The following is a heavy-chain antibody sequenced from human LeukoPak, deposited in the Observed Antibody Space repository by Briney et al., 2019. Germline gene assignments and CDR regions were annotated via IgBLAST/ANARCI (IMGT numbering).Heavy chain of an antibody. CDR1: GFTVSSTY. Sequence: GSLRLSCAASGFTVSSTYMSWVRQAPGKGLEWVSVVYSGGSTYYADSVKGRFTISRDNSKNTLYLQMNSLRAEDTAVHYCARANYDSSGYYLDAFDIWGQGTMVTVSS. V-gene: IGHV3-53*01. J-gene: IGHJ3*02. CDR3: ARANYDSSGYYLDAFDI. CDR2: VYSGGST. D-gene: IGHD3-22*01.